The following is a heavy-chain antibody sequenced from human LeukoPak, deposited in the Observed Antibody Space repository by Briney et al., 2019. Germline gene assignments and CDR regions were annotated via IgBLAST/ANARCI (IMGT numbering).Heavy chain of an antibody. D-gene: IGHD3-16*02. V-gene: IGHV1-46*01. CDR3: ARGASYYDYVWGSYRNDY. Sequence: GASVKVSCKASGYTFTSYYMHWVRQAPGQGLGWMGIINPSGGSTSYAQKFQGRVTMTRDTSTSTVYMELSSLRSEDTAVYYCARGASYYDYVWGSYRNDYWGQGTLVTASS. J-gene: IGHJ4*02. CDR2: INPSGGST. CDR1: GYTFTSYY.